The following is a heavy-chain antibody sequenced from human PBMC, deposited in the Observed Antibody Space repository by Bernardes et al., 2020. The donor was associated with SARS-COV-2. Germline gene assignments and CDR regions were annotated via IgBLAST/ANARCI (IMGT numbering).Heavy chain of an antibody. Sequence: SETLSLTCAVYGGSFSGYYWSWIRQPPGKGLEWIGEINHSGSTNYNPSLKSRVTISVDTSKNQFSLKLSSVTAADTAVYYCARRVVPAARTWGYYYMDVWGKGTTVTVSS. CDR2: INHSGST. CDR3: ARRVVPAARTWGYYYMDV. J-gene: IGHJ6*03. V-gene: IGHV4-34*01. D-gene: IGHD2-2*01. CDR1: GGSFSGYY.